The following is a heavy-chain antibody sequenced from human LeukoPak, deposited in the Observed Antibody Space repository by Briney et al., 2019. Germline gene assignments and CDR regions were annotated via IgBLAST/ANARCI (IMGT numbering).Heavy chain of an antibody. CDR3: ARVAREAYYYGSGSLEWAGDWKLWFDP. J-gene: IGHJ5*02. V-gene: IGHV6-1*01. D-gene: IGHD3-10*01. CDR1: GDSVSSNSAA. Sequence: SQTLSLTCAISGDSVSSNSAAWNWIRQSPSRGLEWLGRTYYRSKWYNDYAVSVKSRITINPDTSKNQFSLQLNSVTPEDTAVYYCARVAREAYYYGSGSLEWAGDWKLWFDPWGQGTLVTVSS. CDR2: TYYRSKWYN.